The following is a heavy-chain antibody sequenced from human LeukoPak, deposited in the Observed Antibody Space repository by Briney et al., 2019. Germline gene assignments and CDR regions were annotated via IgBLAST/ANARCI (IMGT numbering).Heavy chain of an antibody. CDR2: ISGSGGST. CDR1: GFTFSSYA. J-gene: IGHJ4*02. Sequence: PGGSLRLSCAASGFTFSSYAMSWVRQAPGKGLEWDSAISGSGGSTYYADSVKGRFTISRDNSKNTLYLQMNSLRAEDTAVYYCAKVPAFYYDSSGYNYLDYWGQGTLVTVSS. V-gene: IGHV3-23*01. CDR3: AKVPAFYYDSSGYNYLDY. D-gene: IGHD3-22*01.